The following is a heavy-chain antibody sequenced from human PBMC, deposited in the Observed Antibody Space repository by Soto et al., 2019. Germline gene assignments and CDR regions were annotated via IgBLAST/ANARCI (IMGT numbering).Heavy chain of an antibody. CDR2: IIPIFGTA. CDR3: ASVPFSYYGSGYGMDV. V-gene: IGHV1-69*13. Sequence: GASVKVSCKASGGTFSSYAISWVRQAPGQGLEWMGGIIPIFGTANYAQKFQGRVTITADESTSTAYMELSSLRSEDTAVYYCASVPFSYYGSGYGMDVWGQGTTVTVSS. D-gene: IGHD3-10*01. CDR1: GGTFSSYA. J-gene: IGHJ6*02.